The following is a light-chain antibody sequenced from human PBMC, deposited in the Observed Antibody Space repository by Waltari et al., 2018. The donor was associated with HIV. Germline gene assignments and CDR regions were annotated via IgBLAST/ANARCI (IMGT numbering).Light chain of an antibody. CDR1: QSLLHSNGYNC. J-gene: IGKJ1*01. CDR3: MQALQTPPT. V-gene: IGKV2-28*01. CDR2: LGS. Sequence: IVMTQSPLSLSVTPGEPAAISSRSSQSLLHSNGYNCLDWDLQKPGQSPQLLIYLGSNRASGVPDRFSGSGSDTTFTLKISRVEADDVGVYYCMQALQTPPTFGQGTKVEIK.